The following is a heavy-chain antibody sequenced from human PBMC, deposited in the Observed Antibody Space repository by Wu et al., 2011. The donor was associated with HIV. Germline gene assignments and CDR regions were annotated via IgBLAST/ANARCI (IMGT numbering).Heavy chain of an antibody. Sequence: VQLVQSGTEVRKPGESLKISCKGSGYSFTSYWIGWVRQKPGKGLELMGITYPADSDTRYSPSFQGQVTISVDKSIGTAYLHWSSLKASDTAMYCARQDTRSWSMWGQGTLVTVSS. CDR2: TYPADSDT. D-gene: IGHD6-13*01. J-gene: IGHJ4*02. CDR3: ARQDTRSWSM. CDR1: GYSFTSYW. V-gene: IGHV5-51*03.